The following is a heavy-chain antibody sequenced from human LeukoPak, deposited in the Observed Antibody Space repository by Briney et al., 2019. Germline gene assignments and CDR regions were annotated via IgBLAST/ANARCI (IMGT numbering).Heavy chain of an antibody. CDR3: ARVAYSGYDYRGYFDY. CDR1: GGSISTYY. CDR2: IYYSGSA. V-gene: IGHV4-59*12. Sequence: SETLSLTCTVSGGSISTYYWSWIRQPPGKGLEWIGYIYYSGSADYNPSLKSRVTISVDTSKNQFSLKLSSVTAADTAVFYCARVAYSGYDYRGYFDYWGQGTLVTVSS. D-gene: IGHD5-12*01. J-gene: IGHJ4*02.